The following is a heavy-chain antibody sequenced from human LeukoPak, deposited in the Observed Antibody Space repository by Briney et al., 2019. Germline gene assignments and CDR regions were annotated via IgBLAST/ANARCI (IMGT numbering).Heavy chain of an antibody. CDR3: ARERHYLRGMPTVTTPYFDY. D-gene: IGHD4-11*01. Sequence: SETLSLTCTVSGRSISSYYWSWIRQPAGKGLEWIGRIYTSGGTNYNPSLKSRVTMSVDTSKNQFSLKLSSVTAADTAVYYCARERHYLRGMPTVTTPYFDYWGQGTLVTVSS. CDR1: GRSISSYY. CDR2: IYTSGGT. V-gene: IGHV4-4*07. J-gene: IGHJ4*02.